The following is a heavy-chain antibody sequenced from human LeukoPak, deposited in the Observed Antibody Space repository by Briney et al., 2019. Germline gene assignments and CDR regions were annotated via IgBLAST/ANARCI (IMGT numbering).Heavy chain of an antibody. CDR3: ARILRVGGSGSYYNYNWFDP. CDR1: GGSISSSSYY. CDR2: IYYSGST. Sequence: SDTLSLTCTVSGGSISSSSYYWGWIPQPPGKGLEWIGSIYYSGSTYYNPDLKRRVTISVDTAKNQFSLKLSSVTAADTAVYDCARILRVGGSGSYYNYNWFDPWGQGTLVTVSS. V-gene: IGHV4-39*01. D-gene: IGHD3-10*01. J-gene: IGHJ5*02.